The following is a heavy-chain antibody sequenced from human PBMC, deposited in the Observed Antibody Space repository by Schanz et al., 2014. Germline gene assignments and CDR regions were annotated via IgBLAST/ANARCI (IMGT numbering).Heavy chain of an antibody. V-gene: IGHV3-66*02. D-gene: IGHD6-6*01. Sequence: EVQLVESGGGLVKPGGSLRLSCAASGFTVNTNYMTWVRQAPGKGLECVSILYIRSTYYADSVKGRFTISRDNAKNSLYRKMTTLRAEDRAVYYWARAPPPYSSSPYYWYYGMDVWGQGTTVTVSS. J-gene: IGHJ6*02. CDR3: ARAPPPYSSSPYYWYYGMDV. CDR2: LYIRST. CDR1: GFTVNTNY.